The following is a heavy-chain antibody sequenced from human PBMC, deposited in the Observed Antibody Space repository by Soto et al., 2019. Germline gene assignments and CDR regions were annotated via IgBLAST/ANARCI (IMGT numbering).Heavy chain of an antibody. V-gene: IGHV1-69*11. Sequence: QVQLVQSGAEVKKPGSSVKVSCKASGGTFSSYAISWVRQAPGQGLEWMGGIIPLLTTPHYAQKFQARVTITADESTSTADMELSSLTSDDTAVYYCARGAARGVRLVYQFDPWGQGTLVTVSS. CDR3: ARGAARGVRLVYQFDP. CDR1: GGTFSSYA. J-gene: IGHJ5*02. CDR2: IIPLLTTP. D-gene: IGHD3-10*01.